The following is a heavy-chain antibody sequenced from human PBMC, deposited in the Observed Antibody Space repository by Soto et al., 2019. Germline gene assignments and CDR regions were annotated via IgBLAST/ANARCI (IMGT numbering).Heavy chain of an antibody. CDR2: IYPGDSDT. J-gene: IGHJ4*02. V-gene: IGHV5-51*01. D-gene: IGHD2-2*03. CDR3: ARVSGYCSSTSCYNVLFDY. CDR1: GYSLTSYW. Sequence: GESLKISCKGSGYSLTSYWIGWVRQMPGKGLEWMGIIYPGDSDTRYSPSFQGQVTISADKSISTAYLQWSSLKASDTAMYYCARVSGYCSSTSCYNVLFDYWGQGTLVTVSS.